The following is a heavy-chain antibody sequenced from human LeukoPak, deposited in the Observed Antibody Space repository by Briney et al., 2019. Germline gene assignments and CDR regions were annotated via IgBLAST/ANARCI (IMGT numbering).Heavy chain of an antibody. Sequence: ASVTVSCTASGYTFTVYYMHWVRQAPGQGLERMGWINPNSGGTNYAQKFQGRVTMTRDTSISTAYMELSRLRSDDTAVYYCARGDSSGYYYVWFDYWGQGTLVTVSS. CDR3: ARGDSSGYYYVWFDY. J-gene: IGHJ4*02. CDR1: GYTFTVYY. CDR2: INPNSGGT. D-gene: IGHD3-22*01. V-gene: IGHV1-2*02.